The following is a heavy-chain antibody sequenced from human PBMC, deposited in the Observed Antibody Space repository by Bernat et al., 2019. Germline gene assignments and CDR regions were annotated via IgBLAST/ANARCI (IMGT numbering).Heavy chain of an antibody. CDR2: IIPIFGTA. V-gene: IGHV1-69*06. D-gene: IGHD1-14*01. CDR1: GGTFSSYA. J-gene: IGHJ6*02. CDR3: ARDYSPVVGTYYYYGMDV. Sequence: QVQLVQSGAEVKKSGSSVKVSCKASGGTFSSYAISWVRQAPGQGLEWMGGIIPIFGTANYAQKFQGRVTITADKSTSTAYMELSSLRSEDTAVYYCARDYSPVVGTYYYYGMDVWGQGTTVTVSS.